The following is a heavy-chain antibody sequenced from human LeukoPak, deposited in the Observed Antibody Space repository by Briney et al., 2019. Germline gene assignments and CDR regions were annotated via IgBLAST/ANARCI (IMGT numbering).Heavy chain of an antibody. CDR2: IYYSGST. CDR3: ARDDRGTVDY. CDR1: GYSISSGYY. Sequence: SETLSLTCTVSGYSISSGYYWGWIRQPPGKGLEWIGYIYYSGSTNYNPSLKSRVTISVDTSKNQFSLKLSSVTAAGTAVYYCARDDRGTVDYWGQGTLVTVSS. V-gene: IGHV4-61*01. J-gene: IGHJ4*02.